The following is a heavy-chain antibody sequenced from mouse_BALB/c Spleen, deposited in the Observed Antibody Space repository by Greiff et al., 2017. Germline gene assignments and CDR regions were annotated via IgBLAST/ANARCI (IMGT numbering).Heavy chain of an antibody. V-gene: IGHV1S137*01. CDR3: ARGRYYGSRGYFDY. CDR1: GYTFTDYA. CDR2: ISTYYGDA. J-gene: IGHJ2*01. Sequence: QVQLQQSGAELVRPGVSVKISCKGSGYTFTDYAMHWVKQSHAKSLEWIGVISTYYGDASYNQKFKGKATMTVDKSSSTAYMELARLTSEESAIYYCARGRYYGSRGYFDYWGQGTTLTVSS. D-gene: IGHD1-1*01.